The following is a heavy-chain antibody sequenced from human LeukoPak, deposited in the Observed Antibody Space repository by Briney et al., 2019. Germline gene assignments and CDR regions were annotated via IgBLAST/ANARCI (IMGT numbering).Heavy chain of an antibody. D-gene: IGHD3-3*02. CDR3: ARNTRREHYSNWFDP. Sequence: GGSLRLSCAASGFTFSSYTMNWVRQAPGKGLEWVSSISSTSSYIYYADSVKGRFTISRDNAKNSLSLQMNSLRADDTAVYYCARNTRREHYSNWFDPWGQGTLVTVSS. CDR1: GFTFSSYT. J-gene: IGHJ5*02. V-gene: IGHV3-21*01. CDR2: ISSTSSYI.